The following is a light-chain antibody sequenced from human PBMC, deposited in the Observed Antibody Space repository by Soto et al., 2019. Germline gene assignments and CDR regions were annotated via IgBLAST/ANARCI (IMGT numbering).Light chain of an antibody. CDR2: DAS. Sequence: EVVFTQSPGTLSLSPGERATLSCRASQSVSSYLAWYQQKPGQAPRLLIYDASSRATGIPDRFSGSGSGTDFTLTISRLEAEDFAVYYCQQYGNSRGPTVGGGTKVDIK. CDR3: QQYGNSRGPT. V-gene: IGKV3-20*01. J-gene: IGKJ4*01. CDR1: QSVSSY.